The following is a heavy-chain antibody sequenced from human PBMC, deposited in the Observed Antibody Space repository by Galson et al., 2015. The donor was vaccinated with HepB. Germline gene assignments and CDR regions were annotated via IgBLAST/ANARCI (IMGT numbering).Heavy chain of an antibody. V-gene: IGHV3-30*18. CDR2: ISYDGSNK. Sequence: SLRLSCASSGFTFSSYGMHWVRQAPGKGLEWVAVISYDGSNKYYADSVKGRFTISRDNSKNTLYLQMNSLRAEDTAVYYCAKDGIGDAIDYWGQGTLVTVSS. CDR1: GFTFSSYG. CDR3: AKDGIGDAIDY. J-gene: IGHJ4*02.